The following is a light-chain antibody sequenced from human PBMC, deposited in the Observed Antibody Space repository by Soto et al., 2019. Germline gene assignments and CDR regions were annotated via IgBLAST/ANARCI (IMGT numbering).Light chain of an antibody. V-gene: IGKV1-33*01. CDR3: QQYGSFPYT. Sequence: DIQMTQSPSSLSASVGDRVTITCQASQDIRKYLNWFQQKPGKAPKLLIYGASSLETGVPSRLTGSGSATHFTFTITSLQPEDIATYYCQQYGSFPYTFGQGTELEI. CDR1: QDIRKY. CDR2: GAS. J-gene: IGKJ2*01.